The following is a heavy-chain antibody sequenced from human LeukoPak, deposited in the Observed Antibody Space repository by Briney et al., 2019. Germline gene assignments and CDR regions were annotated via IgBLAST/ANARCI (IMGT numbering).Heavy chain of an antibody. D-gene: IGHD6-6*01. CDR2: ISWNSGSI. V-gene: IGHV3-9*01. CDR3: AKAPEYSSSSPEEYYFDY. Sequence: PGGSLRLSCAASGFTFDDYAMHWVRQAPGKGLEWVSGISWNSGSIGYADSVKGRFPISRDNAKNSLYLQMNSLRAEDTALYYCAKAPEYSSSSPEEYYFDYWGQGTLVTVSS. J-gene: IGHJ4*02. CDR1: GFTFDDYA.